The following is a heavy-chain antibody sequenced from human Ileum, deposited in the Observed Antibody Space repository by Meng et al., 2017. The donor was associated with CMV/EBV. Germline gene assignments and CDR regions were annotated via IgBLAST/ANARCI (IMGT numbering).Heavy chain of an antibody. CDR3: AKWVVPPGVGYGLDV. CDR2: IKGDGSAK. J-gene: IGHJ6*02. Sequence: GESLKISCSASGFIFSDYWVSWVRQAPGKGLEWVANIKGDGSAKYSADSVKGRFTVARDNAKWTLYLQMTSLRVEDTAVYYCAKWVVPPGVGYGLDVWGQGTAVTVSS. CDR1: GFIFSDYW. D-gene: IGHD2-2*01. V-gene: IGHV3-7*01.